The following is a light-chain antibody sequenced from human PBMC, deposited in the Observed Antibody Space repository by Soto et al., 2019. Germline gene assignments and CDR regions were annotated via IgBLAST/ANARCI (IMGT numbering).Light chain of an antibody. Sequence: QSVLTQPASVSGSPGQSITISCTGTSSDVGGYNYVSWYQQHPGKVPKLMIYEVSNRPSGVSNRFSGSKSGNTASLTISGLQAEDEADYYCSSYAGSNTFVFGTGTKVNVL. V-gene: IGLV2-14*01. J-gene: IGLJ1*01. CDR3: SSYAGSNTFV. CDR2: EVS. CDR1: SSDVGGYNY.